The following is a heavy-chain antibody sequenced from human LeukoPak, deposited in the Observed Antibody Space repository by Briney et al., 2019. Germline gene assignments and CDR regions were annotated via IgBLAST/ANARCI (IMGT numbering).Heavy chain of an antibody. Sequence: GGSLRLSFAASGFPFSSYAMSWVRQAPGKGLEGVSAIICSGGSTYYPDSVKGRFTISRDNSKNTLYLQMNSLRAEDTAVYYCACGAVTTRPYDYWGQGTLVTVSS. V-gene: IGHV3-23*01. CDR2: IICSGGST. J-gene: IGHJ4*02. CDR1: GFPFSSYA. D-gene: IGHD4-17*01. CDR3: ACGAVTTRPYDY.